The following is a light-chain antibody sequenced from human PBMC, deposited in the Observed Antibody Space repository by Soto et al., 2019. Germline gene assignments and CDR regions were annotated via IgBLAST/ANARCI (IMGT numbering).Light chain of an antibody. CDR1: KIGSKI. J-gene: IGLJ1*01. CDR2: DAT. Sequence: SYNLTQPPSVPVAPGQTAKITCWGDKIGSKIVHWYKQRPGQAPVAVVFDATDRPSGIPDRISASRSGDTATLTISRVDAGDEADYYCQVWASTAEFFVFGSGTKVTVL. CDR3: QVWASTAEFFV. V-gene: IGLV3-21*02.